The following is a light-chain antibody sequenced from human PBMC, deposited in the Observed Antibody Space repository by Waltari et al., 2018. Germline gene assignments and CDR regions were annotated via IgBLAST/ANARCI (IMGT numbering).Light chain of an antibody. CDR2: GTS. CDR1: QSVRSN. CDR3: QQYNNWPPYT. J-gene: IGKJ2*01. Sequence: EIVMTQSPGTLSVSPGERATLSCRASQSVRSNLAWYQQKPGQAPRLLIYGTSTRATGIPARFSGSGSGTEFTLTISSLQSEDSAVYYCQQYNNWPPYTFGQGTKLEIK. V-gene: IGKV3-15*01.